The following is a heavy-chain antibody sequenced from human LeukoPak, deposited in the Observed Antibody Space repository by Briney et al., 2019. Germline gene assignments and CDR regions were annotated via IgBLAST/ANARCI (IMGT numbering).Heavy chain of an antibody. CDR3: ARAYSSSWYTLFGY. CDR2: IYYNGST. J-gene: IGHJ4*02. CDR1: GGPMSSYY. V-gene: IGHV4-59*01. Sequence: PSETLSLTCTVSGGPMSSYYWSWIRQPPGKGLEWIGYIYYNGSTKYNPSLKSRVTISVDTSKNQFSLKLSSVTAADTAVYYCARAYSSSWYTLFGYWGQGTLVTVSS. D-gene: IGHD6-13*01.